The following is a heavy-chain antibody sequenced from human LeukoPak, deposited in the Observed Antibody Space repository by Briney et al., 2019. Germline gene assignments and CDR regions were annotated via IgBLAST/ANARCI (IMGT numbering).Heavy chain of an antibody. D-gene: IGHD3-3*02. V-gene: IGHV3-9*01. Sequence: PGGSLRLSCAASGFTFDDYAMHWVRQAPGKGLEWVSGISWNSGSIGYADSVKGRFTISRDNAKNSLYLQMNSLRTEDTALYYCAKEATNDSRGISYYYMDVWGKGTTVTVSS. CDR3: AKEATNDSRGISYYYMDV. J-gene: IGHJ6*03. CDR2: ISWNSGSI. CDR1: GFTFDDYA.